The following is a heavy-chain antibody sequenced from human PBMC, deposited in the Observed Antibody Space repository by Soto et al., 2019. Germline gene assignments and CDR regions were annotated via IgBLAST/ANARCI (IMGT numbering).Heavy chain of an antibody. CDR2: TYYRSKWYN. V-gene: IGHV6-1*01. CDR1: GDSVSSNSAA. CDR3: AREYDFWSGYSYYYYGMDV. J-gene: IGHJ6*02. Sequence: SQPLSLICPISGDSVSSNSAAWNWIRQSPSRGLEWLGRTYYRSKWYNDYAVSVKSRITINPDTSKNQFSLQLNSVTPEDTAVYYCAREYDFWSGYSYYYYGMDVWGQGTTVTVS. D-gene: IGHD3-3*01.